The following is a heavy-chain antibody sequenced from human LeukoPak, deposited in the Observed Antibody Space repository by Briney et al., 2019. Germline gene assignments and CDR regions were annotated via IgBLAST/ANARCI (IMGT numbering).Heavy chain of an antibody. J-gene: IGHJ4*02. D-gene: IGHD3-9*01. Sequence: PGGSLRLSCAASGFTFSSYSMNWVRQAPGKGLEWVSYISSSSTIYYADSVKGRFTISRDNAKNSLYLQMNSLRDEDTAVYYCARDQGSGYFDWLSNTYFDYWGQGTLVTVSS. CDR1: GFTFSSYS. V-gene: IGHV3-48*02. CDR2: ISSSSTI. CDR3: ARDQGSGYFDWLSNTYFDY.